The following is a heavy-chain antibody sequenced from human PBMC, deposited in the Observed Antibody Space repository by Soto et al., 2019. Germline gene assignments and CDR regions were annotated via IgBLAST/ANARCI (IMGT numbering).Heavy chain of an antibody. CDR3: VRFGGAAAGPGDY. CDR2: ISSNGITI. CDR1: EFTFSGYE. Sequence: GGSLRLSCVASEFTFSGYEMNWVRQAPGKGLEWVSYISSNGITIYYTDSVKGRFTISRDNGKKSLYLQMNSLRAEDTAIYYCVRFGGAAAGPGDYWGQGTRVTVSS. V-gene: IGHV3-48*03. J-gene: IGHJ4*02. D-gene: IGHD6-13*01.